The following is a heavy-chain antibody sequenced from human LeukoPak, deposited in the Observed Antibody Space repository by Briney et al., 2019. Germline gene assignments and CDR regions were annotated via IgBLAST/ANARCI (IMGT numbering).Heavy chain of an antibody. CDR3: AKDPYVGGGYHFDS. Sequence: GGSLRLSCAASGFTFSSYAMNWARQAPGKGLEWVSTITGSGGDSYYADSVKGRFTISRDNSKNTLYLQMNSLRAEDTAIYYCAKDPYVGGGYHFDSWGQGSLVTVSS. V-gene: IGHV3-23*01. CDR2: ITGSGGDS. D-gene: IGHD3-22*01. J-gene: IGHJ4*02. CDR1: GFTFSSYA.